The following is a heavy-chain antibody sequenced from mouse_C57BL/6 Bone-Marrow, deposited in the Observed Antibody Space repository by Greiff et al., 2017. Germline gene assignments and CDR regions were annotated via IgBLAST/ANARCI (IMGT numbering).Heavy chain of an antibody. CDR2: IYPSDSET. CDR3: ARRITTNDYFDY. J-gene: IGHJ2*01. V-gene: IGHV1-61*01. Sequence: VQLQQPGAELVRPGSSVKLSCKASGYTFTSYWMDWVKQRPGQGLEWIGNIYPSDSETHYNQKFKDKATLTVDKSSSTAYMQLSSLTSDDSAVYYCARRITTNDYFDYWGQGTTLTVSS. D-gene: IGHD1-1*01. CDR1: GYTFTSYW.